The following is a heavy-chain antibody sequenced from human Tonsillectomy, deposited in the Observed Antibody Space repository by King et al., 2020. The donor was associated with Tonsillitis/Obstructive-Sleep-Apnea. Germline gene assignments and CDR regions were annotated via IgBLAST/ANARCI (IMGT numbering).Heavy chain of an antibody. CDR1: GFTFTSSA. V-gene: IGHV1-58*02. J-gene: IGHJ6*02. Sequence: QLVESGPEVKKPGTSVKVSCKASGFTFTSSAMQWVRQARGQRLEWIGWIVVGSGNTNYAQKFQERVTITRDMSTSIAYMELSSLRSEDTAVYYCAARNFWSGYSYYGMDVWGQGTTVTVSS. CDR2: IVVGSGNT. D-gene: IGHD3-3*01. CDR3: AARNFWSGYSYYGMDV.